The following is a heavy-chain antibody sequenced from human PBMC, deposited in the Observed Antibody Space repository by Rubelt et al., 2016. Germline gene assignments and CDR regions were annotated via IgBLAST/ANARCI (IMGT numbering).Heavy chain of an antibody. CDR1: GYSFTTYW. CDR3: ARRDGDYEYFDF. D-gene: IGHD4-17*01. Sequence: EVQLVQSGAEAKKPGESLKISCKGSGYSFTTYWIAWVRQMPGKGLEWMGIIYPGDSDTSFSPSFQGQVTISADKSVNTAYRPWSSLKASDTAIYYGARRDGDYEYFDFWGQGTLVTVSS. J-gene: IGHJ4*02. V-gene: IGHV5-51*01. CDR2: IYPGDSDT.